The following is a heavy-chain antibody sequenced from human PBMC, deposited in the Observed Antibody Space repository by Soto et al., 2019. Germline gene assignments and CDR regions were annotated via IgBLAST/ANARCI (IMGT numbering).Heavy chain of an antibody. D-gene: IGHD6-19*01. CDR3: ASGSAWRRTGNLDL. CDR1: GYPFTSFD. Sequence: QVQLVQSGAEVKKPGASVKVSCEASGYPFTSFDLNWVRQTTGRGLEWMGWMNPNNGNRGYARKFEDRLTLTTNTATNPAYMELTNLGSDDTAVYFCASGSAWRRTGNLDLCGQGTLVTVSS. CDR2: MNPNNGNR. V-gene: IGHV1-8*01. J-gene: IGHJ5*02.